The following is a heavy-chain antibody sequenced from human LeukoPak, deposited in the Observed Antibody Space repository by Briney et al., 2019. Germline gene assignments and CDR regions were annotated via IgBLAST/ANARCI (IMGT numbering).Heavy chain of an antibody. CDR1: GFSFSTYW. CDR3: ARGGAATGRFDF. V-gene: IGHV3-7*01. D-gene: IGHD6-13*01. J-gene: IGHJ4*02. Sequence: PGGSLRLSCAASGFSFSTYWMSWVRQAPGQGLEWVANIKPDGSEKYFVDSVKGRFTISRDNAKNSLYLLMNSLRAEDTAVYYCARGGAATGRFDFWGQGTLVTVSS. CDR2: IKPDGSEK.